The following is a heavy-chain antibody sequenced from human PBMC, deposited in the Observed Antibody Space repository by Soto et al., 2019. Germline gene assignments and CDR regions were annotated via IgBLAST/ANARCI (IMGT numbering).Heavy chain of an antibody. CDR3: ARGSFVLWAFDI. D-gene: IGHD6-6*01. Sequence: TSETLSLTCTVSGGSISSYYWSWIRQPPGKGLEWIGYIYYSGSTNYNPSLKSRVTISVDTSKNQFSLKLSSVTAADTAVYYCARGSFVLWAFDIWGQGTMVTVSS. CDR1: GGSISSYY. V-gene: IGHV4-59*01. CDR2: IYYSGST. J-gene: IGHJ3*02.